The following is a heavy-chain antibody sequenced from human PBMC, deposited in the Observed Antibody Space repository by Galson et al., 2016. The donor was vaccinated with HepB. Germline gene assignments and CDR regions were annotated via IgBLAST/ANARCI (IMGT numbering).Heavy chain of an antibody. D-gene: IGHD2-2*01. Sequence: SETLSLTCAVYGGSFSGYYWSWIRQPPGKGLEWIGGIKHSGSTNNNPSLKSRVTISVDTSKNQFSLKLSSVTAADTAVYYCARKRGYCSSISCYGGMDVWGQGTTVTVSS. J-gene: IGHJ6*02. V-gene: IGHV4-34*01. CDR3: ARKRGYCSSISCYGGMDV. CDR1: GGSFSGYY. CDR2: IKHSGST.